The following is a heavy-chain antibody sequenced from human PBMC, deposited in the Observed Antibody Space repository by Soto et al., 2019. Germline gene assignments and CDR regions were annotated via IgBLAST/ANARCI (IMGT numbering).Heavy chain of an antibody. D-gene: IGHD4-17*01. V-gene: IGHV1-18*04. CDR3: ARDLEEDYAYYYYGMDV. CDR1: GYTFTSYG. CDR2: ISAYNGNT. J-gene: IGHJ6*02. Sequence: GASVKVSCKASGYTFTSYGISWVRQAPGQGLEWMGWISAYNGNTNYAQKLQGRVTMTTDTSTSTAYMELRSLRSDDTAVYYCARDLEEDYAYYYYGMDVWGQGTTVTVSS.